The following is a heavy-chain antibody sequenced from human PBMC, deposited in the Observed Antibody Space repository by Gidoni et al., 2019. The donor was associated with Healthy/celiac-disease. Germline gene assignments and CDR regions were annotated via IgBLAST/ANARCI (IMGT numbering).Heavy chain of an antibody. Sequence: GLEWMGIIYPGDSDTRYSPSFQGQVTISADKSISTAYLQWSSLKASDTAMYYCARQRYSSSWFEDYWGQGTLVTVSS. J-gene: IGHJ4*02. V-gene: IGHV5-51*01. D-gene: IGHD6-13*01. CDR3: ARQRYSSSWFEDY. CDR2: IYPGDSDT.